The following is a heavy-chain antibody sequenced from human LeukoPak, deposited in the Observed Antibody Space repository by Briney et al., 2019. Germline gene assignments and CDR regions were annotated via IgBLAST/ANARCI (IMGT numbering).Heavy chain of an antibody. J-gene: IGHJ4*02. CDR2: GHYTGSS. V-gene: IGHV4-59*08. CDR1: GAFISDYY. D-gene: IGHD3-22*01. CDR3: ARHDNRGYYSLHY. Sequence: SETLSLTCTVSGAFISDYYWSWIRQPPGKGLEWIGFGHYTGSSNYNPSLKSRVTTSVDTSKRQFSLKLISVTAADTAVYYCARHDNRGYYSLHYWGQGALVTVSS.